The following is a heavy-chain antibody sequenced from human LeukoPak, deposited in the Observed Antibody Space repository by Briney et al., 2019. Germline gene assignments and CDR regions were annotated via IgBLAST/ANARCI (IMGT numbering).Heavy chain of an antibody. D-gene: IGHD5-12*01. V-gene: IGHV1-8*01. CDR3: ARSPRVVATNLVLGY. J-gene: IGHJ4*02. Sequence: ASVKVSCKASGYTFTSYDIHWVRQATGQGLEWMGWMNPNSGNTGYAQKFQGRVTMTRNTSISTAYMELSSLRSEDTAVYYCARSPRVVATNLVLGYWGQGTLVTVSS. CDR1: GYTFTSYD. CDR2: MNPNSGNT.